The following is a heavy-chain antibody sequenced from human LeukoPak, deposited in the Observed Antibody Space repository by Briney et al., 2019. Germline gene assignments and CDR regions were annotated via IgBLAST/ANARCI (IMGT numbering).Heavy chain of an antibody. Sequence: SQTLSLTCTVSGGSISSYYWSWIRQPPGKGLEWIGYIYYSGSTNYNPSLKSRVTISVDTSKNQFSLRLSSVTAADTAVYYCAPWVYYYGSGGSDWVAPWGQGTLVTVSS. CDR1: GGSISSYY. V-gene: IGHV4-59*01. D-gene: IGHD3-10*01. J-gene: IGHJ5*02. CDR2: IYYSGST. CDR3: APWVYYYGSGGSDWVAP.